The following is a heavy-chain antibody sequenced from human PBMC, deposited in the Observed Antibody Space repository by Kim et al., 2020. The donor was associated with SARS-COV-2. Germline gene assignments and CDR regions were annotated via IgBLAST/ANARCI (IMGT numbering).Heavy chain of an antibody. J-gene: IGHJ5*02. D-gene: IGHD6-19*01. CDR3: ARGVAVAGTWFDP. CDR1: GYSFTDYF. V-gene: IGHV1-2*06. CDR2: ISPNSGGT. Sequence: ASVKVSCKASGYSFTDYFIYWVRQAPGQGLEWMGRISPNSGGTNYAQKFQGRLTMTWDTSISTVYMDLKNLKSDDTAVYYCARGVAVAGTWFDPWGQGTLVTVSS.